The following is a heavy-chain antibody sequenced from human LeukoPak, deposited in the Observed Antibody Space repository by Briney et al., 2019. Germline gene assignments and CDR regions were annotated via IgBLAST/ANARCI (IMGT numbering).Heavy chain of an antibody. D-gene: IGHD1-26*01. CDR1: GFTFNSYS. CDR3: AKVQSDIVGAMFFAFDV. J-gene: IGHJ3*01. Sequence: GGSLSLSCGVSGFTFNSYSMNWFRQAPGQGLEWVASIIGSGSEMFYADSLKGRFTISRDNSENSLYLQMNSLRVEDTAVYYCAKVQSDIVGAMFFAFDVWGQGTMVSVSS. V-gene: IGHV3-21*06. CDR2: IIGSGSEM.